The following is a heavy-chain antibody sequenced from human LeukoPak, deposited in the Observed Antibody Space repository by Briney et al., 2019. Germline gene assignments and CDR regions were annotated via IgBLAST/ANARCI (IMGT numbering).Heavy chain of an antibody. Sequence: ASVKVSCKASGYTFTSYDINWVRQATGQGLEWMGRLNPNSGSTDYAQKFQGRVTMTRNSSISTVYMELNSLRSEDTAVYYCARAAFREVTMIPYYYYYYMDVWGKGTTVTISS. D-gene: IGHD3-22*01. V-gene: IGHV1-8*01. CDR3: ARAAFREVTMIPYYYYYYMDV. J-gene: IGHJ6*03. CDR1: GYTFTSYD. CDR2: LNPNSGST.